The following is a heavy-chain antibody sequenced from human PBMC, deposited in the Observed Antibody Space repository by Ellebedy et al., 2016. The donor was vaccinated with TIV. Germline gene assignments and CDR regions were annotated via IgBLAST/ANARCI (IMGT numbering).Heavy chain of an antibody. CDR1: GYSFTSYD. V-gene: IGHV1-8*01. D-gene: IGHD1-1*01. CDR2: MNSNRDKA. Sequence: AASVKVSCKASGYSFTSYDINWVRQAAGQGLEWMGRMNSNRDKADYAQKFQGRVTMTRNTSISTAFMELSSLRSEDTAVYYCARGRRDNWSSYLFDHWGQGTLVPVSS. CDR3: ARGRRDNWSSYLFDH. J-gene: IGHJ4*02.